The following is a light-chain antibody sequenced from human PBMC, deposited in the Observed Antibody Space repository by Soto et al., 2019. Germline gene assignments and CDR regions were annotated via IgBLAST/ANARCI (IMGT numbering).Light chain of an antibody. CDR3: MQSIQLPIT. CDR2: EVS. J-gene: IGKJ5*01. Sequence: DIVMTQTPLSLSFTAGQSASMSCKSVQILLQSDGKTYLFWYLQKPGQPPQLLTYEVSRRLSGVPDRISGSGSGTDFTLKISRVEAVDVGVYYCMQSIQLPITFGQGTRLEIK. V-gene: IGKV2D-29*01. CDR1: QILLQSDGKTY.